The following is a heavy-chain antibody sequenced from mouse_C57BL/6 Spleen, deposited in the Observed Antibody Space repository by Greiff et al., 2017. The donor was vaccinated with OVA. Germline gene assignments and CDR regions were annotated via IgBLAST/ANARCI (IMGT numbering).Heavy chain of an antibody. V-gene: IGHV7-3*01. CDR3: ASYIGVAMDY. Sequence: EVKLMESGGGLVQPGGSLSLSCAASGITFTASYMSLVRQPPGKALEWLGFIRNKANGYTTEYSASVKGRFTISRDNSQSILYLQMNALRADDSSTYYRASYIGVAMDYWGQVTSVTVSS. CDR2: IRNKANGYTT. CDR1: GITFTASY. J-gene: IGHJ4*01.